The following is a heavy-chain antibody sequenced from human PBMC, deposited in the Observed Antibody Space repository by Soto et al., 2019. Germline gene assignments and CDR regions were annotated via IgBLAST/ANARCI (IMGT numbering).Heavy chain of an antibody. CDR3: ANTKYYYDSSGYYPIVGYDAFDI. J-gene: IGHJ3*02. D-gene: IGHD3-22*01. V-gene: IGHV1-69*13. CDR2: IIPIFGTA. Sequence: SVKVSCKASGGTFSSYAISWGRQAPGQGLEWMGGIIPIFGTANYAQKFQGRVTITADESTSTAYMELSSLRSEDTAVYYCANTKYYYDSSGYYPIVGYDAFDIWGQGTMVTVSS. CDR1: GGTFSSYA.